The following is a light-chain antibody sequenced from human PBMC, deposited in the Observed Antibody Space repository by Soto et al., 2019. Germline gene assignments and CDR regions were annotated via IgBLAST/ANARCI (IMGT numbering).Light chain of an antibody. J-gene: IGKJ5*01. CDR2: GAS. CDR1: QSVSSTY. V-gene: IGKV3-20*01. CDR3: QQYGSSPTT. Sequence: EIVFTQSPGTLSLSPGERVTLSCRASQSVSSTYLAWYQQKPGQAPRLLIYGASRRATGIPDRVSGSGSGTDFTLTISRLEPEDFAVYYCQQYGSSPTTFGQGTRLDFK.